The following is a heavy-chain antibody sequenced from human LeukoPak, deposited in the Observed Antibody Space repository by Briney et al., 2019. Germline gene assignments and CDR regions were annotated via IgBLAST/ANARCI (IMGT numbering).Heavy chain of an antibody. CDR2: ISSSSSYI. D-gene: IGHD5-12*01. V-gene: IGHV3-21*04. J-gene: IGHJ4*02. Sequence: GGSLRLSCAASGFIFSSYSMNWVRQAPGKGLEWVSSISSSSSYIYYADSVKGRFTISRDNAKNSLYLQMSSLRSDDTAFYYCARNSRVASTSGLNYWGQGTLVTVSS. CDR1: GFIFSSYS. CDR3: ARNSRVASTSGLNY.